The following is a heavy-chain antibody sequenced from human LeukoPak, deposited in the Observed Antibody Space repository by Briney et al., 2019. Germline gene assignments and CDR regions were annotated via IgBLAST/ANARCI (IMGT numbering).Heavy chain of an antibody. V-gene: IGHV3-48*02. Sequence: HAGGSLRLSCAASGFTFSSYSMNWVRQAPGKGLEWVSYISSGSSTIYYADSVKGRFTISRDDAKNSVYLQMSSLRDEDTAVYSCASLLTPYHGSGGGGMDVWGQGTTVTVSS. CDR2: ISSGSSTI. D-gene: IGHD3-10*01. CDR1: GFTFSSYS. CDR3: ASLLTPYHGSGGGGMDV. J-gene: IGHJ6*02.